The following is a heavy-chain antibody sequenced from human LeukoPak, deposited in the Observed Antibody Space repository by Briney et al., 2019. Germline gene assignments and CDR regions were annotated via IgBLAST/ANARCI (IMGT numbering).Heavy chain of an antibody. J-gene: IGHJ4*02. CDR2: MYSVGST. CDR1: GFTISANF. Sequence: GGSLRLFCAASGFTISANFMSWVRQAPGKGLEWVSIMYSVGSTFYADSVKGRFSISRDPSKNSLDLQMDSLRVDDTAVYYCARDLSGYSYGFGGDLWGQGTLVTVSS. D-gene: IGHD5-18*01. CDR3: ARDLSGYSYGFGGDL. V-gene: IGHV3-66*01.